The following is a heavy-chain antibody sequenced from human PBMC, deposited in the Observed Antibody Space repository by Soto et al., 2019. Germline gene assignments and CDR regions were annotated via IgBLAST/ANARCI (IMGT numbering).Heavy chain of an antibody. D-gene: IGHD2-2*01. J-gene: IGHJ6*02. CDR3: ARGSVPNSYYYYGMDV. V-gene: IGHV4-34*01. CDR2: INHSGST. CDR1: GGSFSGYY. Sequence: SETLSLTCAVYGGSFSGYYWSWIRQPPGKGLEWIGEINHSGSTNYNPSLKSRVTISVDTSKNQFSLKPSSVTAADTAVYYCARGSVPNSYYYYGMDVWGQGTTVTVSS.